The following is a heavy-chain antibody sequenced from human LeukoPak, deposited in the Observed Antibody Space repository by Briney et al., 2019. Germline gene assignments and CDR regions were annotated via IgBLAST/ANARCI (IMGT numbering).Heavy chain of an antibody. CDR1: GGSISSYY. D-gene: IGHD1-26*01. CDR2: IYYSGTT. V-gene: IGHV4-59*01. J-gene: IGHJ3*02. CDR3: ARGASGTLYDAFDI. Sequence: SETLSLTCTVSGGSISSYYWSWIRQPPGEGLEWIGSIYYSGTTHSNPSLKSRATISVDTSKNHLSLKVSSVTAADTAVYYCARGASGTLYDAFDIWGQGTMVTVSS.